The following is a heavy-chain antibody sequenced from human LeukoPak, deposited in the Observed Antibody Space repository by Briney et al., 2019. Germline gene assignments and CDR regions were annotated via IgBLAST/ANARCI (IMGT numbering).Heavy chain of an antibody. CDR2: INTGGVNT. V-gene: IGHV3-23*01. J-gene: IGHJ4*02. CDR1: GFTFSSYG. CDR3: AKDFGGSGSYYCPFDY. Sequence: GGSLRLSCAASGFTFSSYGMSWVRQAPGKGLEWVSAINTGGVNTYYADSVKGRFTISRDNSKNTLYLQMNSLRAEDTAIYYCAKDFGGSGSYYCPFDYWSQGTLVTVSS. D-gene: IGHD3-10*01.